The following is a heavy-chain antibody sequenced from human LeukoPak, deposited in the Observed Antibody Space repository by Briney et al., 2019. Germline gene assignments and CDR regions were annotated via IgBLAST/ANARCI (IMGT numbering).Heavy chain of an antibody. CDR1: GFTFSSYG. V-gene: IGHV3-48*04. J-gene: IGHJ4*02. Sequence: GGSLRLSCVASGFTFSSYGMSWVRQAPGKGLEWVSYVSATGYTTSYADSVKGRFTISRDNAKNSLYLQMNSLRAEDTAVYYCARHPGLQIQLIDYWGQGTLVTVSS. CDR3: ARHPGLQIQLIDY. CDR2: VSATGYTT. D-gene: IGHD5-18*01.